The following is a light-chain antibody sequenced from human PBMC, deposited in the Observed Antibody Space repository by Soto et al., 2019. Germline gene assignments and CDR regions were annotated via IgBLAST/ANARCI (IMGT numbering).Light chain of an antibody. CDR1: QDIANY. V-gene: IGKV1-33*01. CDR2: DAS. CDR3: QQYDNLPIT. J-gene: IGKJ5*01. Sequence: DIPMTQSPSSLSASVGDRFTITCQASQDIANYLNWYQQKPGKAPKLLIYDASNLEAGVPSRFSGSGSGTDFTFTISSLQPEDIATYYCQQYDNLPITFGQGTRVEIK.